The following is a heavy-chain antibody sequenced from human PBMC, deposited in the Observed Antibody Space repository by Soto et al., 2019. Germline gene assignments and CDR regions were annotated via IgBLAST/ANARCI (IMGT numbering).Heavy chain of an antibody. CDR1: GGTFANFA. J-gene: IGHJ4*02. Sequence: QVQLVQSGAEVKKPGSSVKVSCKAFGGTFANFAINWVRQAPGQGLEWMGGIIPIFGTGHYAQKFQGRVTITADESTSTTYMELSSLRSEDTGIYYCTRWDDYGASDQYHFDQWGQGTLVTVSS. V-gene: IGHV1-69*01. CDR2: IIPIFGTG. D-gene: IGHD4-17*01. CDR3: TRWDDYGASDQYHFDQ.